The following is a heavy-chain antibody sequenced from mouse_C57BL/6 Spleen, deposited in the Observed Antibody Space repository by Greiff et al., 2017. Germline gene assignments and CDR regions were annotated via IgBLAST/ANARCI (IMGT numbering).Heavy chain of an antibody. D-gene: IGHD1-1*01. J-gene: IGHJ2*01. V-gene: IGHV5-12*01. CDR1: GFTFSDYY. Sequence: EVMLVESGGGLVQPGGSLKLSCAASGFTFSDYYMYWVRQTPEKRLEWVAYISNGGGSTYYPDTVKGRFTISRDNAKNTLYLQMSRLKSEDTAMYYCARLMNYYGSCALDYWGQGTTLTVSS. CDR3: ARLMNYYGSCALDY. CDR2: ISNGGGST.